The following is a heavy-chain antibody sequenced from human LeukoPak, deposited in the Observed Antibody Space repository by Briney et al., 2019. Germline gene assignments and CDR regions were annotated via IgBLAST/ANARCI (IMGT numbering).Heavy chain of an antibody. CDR3: ARDQSYSSSWYRPFSYYYYGMDV. CDR2: IWYDGSNK. Sequence: PGGSLRLSCAASGFTFSSYGMHWVRQAPGKGLEWVAVIWYDGSNKYYADSVKGRFTISRDNSKNTLYLQVNSLRAEDTAVYYCARDQSYSSSWYRPFSYYYYGMDVWDQGTTVTVSS. D-gene: IGHD6-13*01. J-gene: IGHJ6*02. V-gene: IGHV3-33*01. CDR1: GFTFSSYG.